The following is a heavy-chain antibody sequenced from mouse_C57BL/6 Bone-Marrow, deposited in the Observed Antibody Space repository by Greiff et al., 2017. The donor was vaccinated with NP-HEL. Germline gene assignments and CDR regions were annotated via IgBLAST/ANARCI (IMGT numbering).Heavy chain of an antibody. CDR1: GFTFSNYW. CDR3: TGRNDYSYDY. CDR2: IRLKSDNYAT. V-gene: IGHV6-3*01. J-gene: IGHJ2*01. D-gene: IGHD2-4*01. Sequence: DVMLVESGGGLVQPGGSMKLSCVASGFTFSNYWMNWVRQSPEKGLEWVAQIRLKSDNYATHYAESVKGRFTISRDDSKSSVYLQMNNLRAEDTGIYYCTGRNDYSYDYWGQGTTLTVSS.